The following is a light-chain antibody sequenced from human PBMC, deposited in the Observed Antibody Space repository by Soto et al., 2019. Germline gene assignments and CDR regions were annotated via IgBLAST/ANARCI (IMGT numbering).Light chain of an antibody. J-gene: IGLJ2*01. CDR2: DVR. CDR3: ASKTTMSPVL. Sequence: QSVLTQPSSMSGSPGQSSTISCTGTSSDVGAYDHVSWHQQRPGRAPPVLMYDVRIRPSDGSNRFSCSKSGDTASLTISGLQAEDEAIYYCASKTTMSPVLFGWGTKLTVL. V-gene: IGLV2-14*03. CDR1: SSDVGAYDH.